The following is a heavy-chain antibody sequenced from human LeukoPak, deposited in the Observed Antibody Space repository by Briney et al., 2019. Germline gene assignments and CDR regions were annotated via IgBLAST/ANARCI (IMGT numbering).Heavy chain of an antibody. Sequence: SGTLSLTCGVSGGSIGGGYWWSGARKPPGKGREWIGEIYHSGSTNYNPSLKSRVTISMDKSKNQFSLKLNSVTAADTAVYYCARDVGSRSPGYWGQGTPVIVSS. CDR1: GGSIGGGYW. J-gene: IGHJ4*02. V-gene: IGHV4-4*02. CDR2: IYHSGST. CDR3: ARDVGSRSPGY. D-gene: IGHD2-15*01.